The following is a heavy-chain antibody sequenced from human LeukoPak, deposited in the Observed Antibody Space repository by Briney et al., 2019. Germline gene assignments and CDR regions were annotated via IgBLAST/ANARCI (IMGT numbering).Heavy chain of an antibody. CDR1: GFTFSSYW. Sequence: PGGSLRLSCAASGFTFSSYWMSWVRQAPGKGLEWVANIKQDGSEKYYVDSVKGRFTISRDNAKNSLYLQMNSLRAEDTAVYYCARGSYSSSWGTFDYWGQGTLVTVSS. D-gene: IGHD6-13*01. V-gene: IGHV3-7*01. J-gene: IGHJ4*02. CDR2: IKQDGSEK. CDR3: ARGSYSSSWGTFDY.